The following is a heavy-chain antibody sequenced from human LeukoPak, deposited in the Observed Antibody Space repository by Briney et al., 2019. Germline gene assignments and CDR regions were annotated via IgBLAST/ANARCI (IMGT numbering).Heavy chain of an antibody. CDR1: GFTFSSYA. Sequence: KSGGSLRLSRAASGFTFSSYAMSWVRQAPGKGLEWVSAISGSGGSTYYADSVKGRFTISRDNSKNTLYLQIKSLRVEDTALYYCAKDRGFATAYPSFDYWGRGTLVTVSS. J-gene: IGHJ4*02. CDR2: ISGSGGST. V-gene: IGHV3-23*01. CDR3: AKDRGFATAYPSFDY.